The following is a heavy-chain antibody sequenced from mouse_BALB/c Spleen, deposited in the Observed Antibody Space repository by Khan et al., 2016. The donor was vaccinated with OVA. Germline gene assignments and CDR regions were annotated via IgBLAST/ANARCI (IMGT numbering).Heavy chain of an antibody. Sequence: QVQLKQSGPGLVVPSQSLSITCTISGFSLTNYGVHWVRQPPGKGLEWLVVIWNDGNTAYNSALKSRLTISKDNSKSQVFLKMNSLQTDDTAMYFCARQPYYHYNIMDYWGQGTSVTGSS. CDR2: IWNDGNT. V-gene: IGHV2-6-1*01. D-gene: IGHD2-10*01. CDR1: GFSLTNYG. CDR3: ARQPYYHYNIMDY. J-gene: IGHJ4*01.